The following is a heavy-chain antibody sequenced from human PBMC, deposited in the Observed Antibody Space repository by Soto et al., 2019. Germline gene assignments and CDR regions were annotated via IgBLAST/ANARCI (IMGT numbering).Heavy chain of an antibody. V-gene: IGHV4-30-4*01. CDR2: IYNSVNT. CDR1: GDSISNGYYT. Sequence: QVQLQESGPGLVEPSQTLSLTCTVSGDSISNGYYTWSWIRQPPGKDLEWIGHIYNSVNTYSNPSLKSRVTISADTSKNQFSLKLSSVTAADTAGYYCASGPSGDKVDYWRQGTLVTVSS. CDR3: ASGPSGDKVDY. D-gene: IGHD3-10*01. J-gene: IGHJ4*02.